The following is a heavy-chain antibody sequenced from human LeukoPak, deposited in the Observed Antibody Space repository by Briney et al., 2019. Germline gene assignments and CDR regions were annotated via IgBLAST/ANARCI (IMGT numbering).Heavy chain of an antibody. CDR3: AKGSSCDFVDL. V-gene: IGHV3-23*01. CDR1: GYIFNNYD. J-gene: IGHJ5*02. Sequence: GGSLRLSCTASGYIFNNYDMIWVRQAPGKGLEWVSAISNNGGGTNYAEFVKGRFTITRDNSKNTLYLQLNRLRAEDTALYYCAKGSSCDFVDLWGQGTLVTVSS. CDR2: ISNNGGGT. D-gene: IGHD2-2*01.